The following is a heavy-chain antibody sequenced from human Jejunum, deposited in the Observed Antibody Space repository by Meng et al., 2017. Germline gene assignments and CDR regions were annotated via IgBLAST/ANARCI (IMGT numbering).Heavy chain of an antibody. CDR3: ARDGVSFTMIRGPTY. Sequence: ASVKVSCKASGYTFTSFGISWVRQAPGQGLEWMGWISIYNGNTNYAQKLQGRVTMTTDTSTSTAYMELRSLRSDDTAVYYCARDGVSFTMIRGPTYWGQGTLVTVSS. CDR2: ISIYNGNT. V-gene: IGHV1-18*01. J-gene: IGHJ4*02. D-gene: IGHD3-10*01. CDR1: GYTFTSFG.